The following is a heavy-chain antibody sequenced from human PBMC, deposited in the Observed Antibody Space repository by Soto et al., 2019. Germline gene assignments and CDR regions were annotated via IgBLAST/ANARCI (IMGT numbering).Heavy chain of an antibody. J-gene: IGHJ4*02. CDR2: ISAHNGDT. CDR3: ATEHISYNDGSGYDPRGH. Sequence: VQLLQSGAAVKKPGASVKVSCKASGYRFATYGFSWVRHAPGQGLECVGWISAHNGDTHYSQKFQGRVTLTTDTSTNTGCMELRSMTSDDTAVYCCATEHISYNDGSGYDPRGHWGQGTLVTVSS. D-gene: IGHD3-22*01. V-gene: IGHV1-18*04. CDR1: GYRFATYG.